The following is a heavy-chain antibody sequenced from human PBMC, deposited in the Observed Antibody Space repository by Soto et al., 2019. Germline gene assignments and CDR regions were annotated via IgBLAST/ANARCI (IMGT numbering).Heavy chain of an antibody. CDR2: IFHDGTA. CDR1: GVSLTSGNW. V-gene: IGHV4-4*01. Sequence: LSLTCAVSGVSLTSGNWWTWVRQSPQRGLEYIGEIFHDGTANYYPSSERRVAMSVDTSRNQFSLKLTSVTAADTAVYFCARLVYDTRLNYMYFDLCGRGTLVTVSS. J-gene: IGHJ4*01. CDR3: ARLVYDTRLNYMYFDL. D-gene: IGHD3-10*01.